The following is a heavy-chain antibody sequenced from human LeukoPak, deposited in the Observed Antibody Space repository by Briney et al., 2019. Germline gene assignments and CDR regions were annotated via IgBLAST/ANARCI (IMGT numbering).Heavy chain of an antibody. CDR3: ARDRNTGSSYGNLFEY. V-gene: IGHV3-74*01. Sequence: GGSRRLSCAASGFTFSSYWMHWVRQAPGKGLVWVSRINSDGSSTSYADSVKGRFTISRDNAKNTLYLQMNSLRAEDTSVYYCARDRNTGSSYGNLFEYWGQGSLVTVSS. CDR2: INSDGSST. CDR1: GFTFSSYW. J-gene: IGHJ4*02. D-gene: IGHD1-26*01.